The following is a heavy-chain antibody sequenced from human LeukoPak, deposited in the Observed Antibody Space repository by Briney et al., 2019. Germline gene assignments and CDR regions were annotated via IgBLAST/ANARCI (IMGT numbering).Heavy chain of an antibody. CDR2: INPSGGST. J-gene: IGHJ5*02. CDR1: GYTFTSYY. D-gene: IGHD2-2*01. Sequence: ASVKVSCKASGYTFTSYYMHWVRQAPGQGLEWMGIINPSGGSTSYAQKFQGRVTMTRDTSTSTVYMELSSLRSEDTVVYYCARDCSSSSCHGRWFDPWGQGTLVTVSS. V-gene: IGHV1-46*01. CDR3: ARDCSSSSCHGRWFDP.